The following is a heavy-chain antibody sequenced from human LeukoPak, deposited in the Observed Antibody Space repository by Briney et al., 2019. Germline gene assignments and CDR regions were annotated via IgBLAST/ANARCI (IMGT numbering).Heavy chain of an antibody. CDR3: AKEYGSGSYYYDY. D-gene: IGHD3-10*01. J-gene: IGHJ4*02. CDR2: ITTSGGST. Sequence: GGSLRLSCAASGFTFSSYALTWVRQAPGKGLEWVSAITTSGGSTHCADSVKGRFTISRDNSKSTLYLQMSSLRAEDTAVYYCAKEYGSGSYYYDYWGQGTLVTVSS. CDR1: GFTFSSYA. V-gene: IGHV3-23*01.